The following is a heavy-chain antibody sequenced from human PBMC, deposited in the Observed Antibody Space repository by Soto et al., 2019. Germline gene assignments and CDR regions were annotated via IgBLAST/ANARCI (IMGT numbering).Heavy chain of an antibody. CDR1: GFTFSSYA. CDR2: ISYDGSNK. D-gene: IGHD1-1*01. Sequence: QVQLVESGGGVVQPGRSLRLSCAASGFTFSSYAMHWVRQAPGKGLEWVAVISYDGSNKYYADSVKGRFTISRDNSKNTLYLQMNSLRAEDTAVYYCARDMNGPKGDYWGQGTLVTVSS. CDR3: ARDMNGPKGDY. J-gene: IGHJ4*02. V-gene: IGHV3-30-3*01.